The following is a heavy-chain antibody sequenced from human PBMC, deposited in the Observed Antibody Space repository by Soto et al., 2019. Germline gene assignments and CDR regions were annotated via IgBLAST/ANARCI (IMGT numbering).Heavy chain of an antibody. J-gene: IGHJ5*02. D-gene: IGHD6-13*01. V-gene: IGHV1-69*13. Sequence: ASVKDSCNASGGTFSSYAISWVRQAPGQGLEWMGGIIPIFGTANYAQKFQGRVTITADESTSTAYMELSSLRSEDTAVYYCARDADSSSWSSNWFDPWGQGTLVTVSS. CDR2: IIPIFGTA. CDR1: GGTFSSYA. CDR3: ARDADSSSWSSNWFDP.